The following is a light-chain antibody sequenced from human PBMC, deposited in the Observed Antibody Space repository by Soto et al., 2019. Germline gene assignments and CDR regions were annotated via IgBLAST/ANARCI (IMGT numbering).Light chain of an antibody. J-gene: IGLJ2*01. CDR1: SSDVGGYNY. V-gene: IGLV2-14*01. CDR2: DVS. Sequence: QSALTQPASVSGSPGQSITISCTGTSSDVGGYNYVSWYQQHPGKAPKLMIYDVSNRPSGVSNRCSGSKSGNTASLTISGLQAEDEADYYCSSYTTSSPYVVFGGGTKPTVL. CDR3: SSYTTSSPYVV.